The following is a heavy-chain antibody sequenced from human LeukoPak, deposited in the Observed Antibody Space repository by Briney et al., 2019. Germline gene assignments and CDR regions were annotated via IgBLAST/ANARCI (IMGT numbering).Heavy chain of an antibody. CDR2: ISGSGGST. D-gene: IGHD6-19*01. Sequence: PGGSLRLSCAASGFTFSSYAMSWVRQAPGKGLEWVSAISGSGGSTYYADSVKGRLTISRDNSKNTLYLQMNSLRAEDTAVYYCARDSSGWSTSGFFDYWGQGTLVTVSS. CDR3: ARDSSGWSTSGFFDY. V-gene: IGHV3-23*01. J-gene: IGHJ4*02. CDR1: GFTFSSYA.